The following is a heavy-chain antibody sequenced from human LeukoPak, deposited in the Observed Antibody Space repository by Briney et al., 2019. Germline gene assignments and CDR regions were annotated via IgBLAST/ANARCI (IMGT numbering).Heavy chain of an antibody. D-gene: IGHD4-17*01. Sequence: GGSLRLSCAASGFTFSSYAMSWVRQAPGKGLEWVSSISSSSYIYYADSVKGRFTISRDNAKNSLYLQMNSLRAEDTAVYYCAREGTTESHFDYWGQGTLVTVSS. CDR1: GFTFSSYA. CDR3: AREGTTESHFDY. V-gene: IGHV3-21*04. J-gene: IGHJ4*02. CDR2: ISSSSYI.